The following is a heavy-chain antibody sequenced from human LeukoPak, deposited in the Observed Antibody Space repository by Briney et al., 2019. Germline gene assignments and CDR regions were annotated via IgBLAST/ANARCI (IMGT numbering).Heavy chain of an antibody. J-gene: IGHJ5*02. D-gene: IGHD3-10*01. CDR2: ISYDGSSK. CDR3: ARVVRPFYTVFGETYNWFDP. Sequence: QSGGSLRLSCAASGFIFSSYGMHWVRQAPGKGLEWVAVISYDGSSKYYADAVKGRFTISRDNSKNTLYLQMNSLRAEDTAVYYCARVVRPFYTVFGETYNWFDPWGQGTLVTVSS. CDR1: GFIFSSYG. V-gene: IGHV3-30*03.